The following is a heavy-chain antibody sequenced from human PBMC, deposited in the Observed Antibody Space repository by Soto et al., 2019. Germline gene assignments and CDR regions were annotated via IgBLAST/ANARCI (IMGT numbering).Heavy chain of an antibody. J-gene: IGHJ3*02. Sequence: GGSLRLSCAASGFTFSSYGMHWVRQAPGKGLEWVAVIWYDGSNAQYADSVKGRFTVARDNSKNTLYLQMHSLTAEDTAVYYCARDGGGFGELLLNSYDALDIWGQGKLVTVSS. V-gene: IGHV3-30*19. CDR2: IWYDGSNA. CDR3: ARDGGGFGELLLNSYDALDI. D-gene: IGHD3-10*01. CDR1: GFTFSSYG.